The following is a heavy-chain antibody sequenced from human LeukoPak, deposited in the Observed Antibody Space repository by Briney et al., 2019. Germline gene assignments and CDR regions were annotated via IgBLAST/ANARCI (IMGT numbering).Heavy chain of an antibody. Sequence: GESLKISCKGSGYSFTTYWIGWVRQMPGKDLEWMGIIYPGDSDTRYSPSFQGQVTISADKSISTAYLHWSSLKASDTAVYYCARRSGSYFDYWGQGTLVTVSS. CDR2: IYPGDSDT. D-gene: IGHD1-26*01. J-gene: IGHJ4*02. CDR3: ARRSGSYFDY. CDR1: GYSFTTYW. V-gene: IGHV5-51*01.